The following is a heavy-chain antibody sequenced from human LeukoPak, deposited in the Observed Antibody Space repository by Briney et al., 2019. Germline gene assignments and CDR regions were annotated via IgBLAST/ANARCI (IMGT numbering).Heavy chain of an antibody. Sequence: GGSLRLSCAASGFTFSSYAMSWVRQAPGKGLEWVSAISGSGGSTYYADSVKGRFTISRDNSKNTLYLQMNSLRAEDTAVYYCATALNYYDSSGYPAEDYWGQGTLVTVSS. J-gene: IGHJ4*02. V-gene: IGHV3-23*01. CDR1: GFTFSSYA. D-gene: IGHD3-22*01. CDR3: ATALNYYDSSGYPAEDY. CDR2: ISGSGGST.